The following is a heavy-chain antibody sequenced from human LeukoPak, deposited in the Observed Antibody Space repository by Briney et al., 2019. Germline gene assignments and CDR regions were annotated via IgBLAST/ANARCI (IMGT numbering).Heavy chain of an antibody. CDR1: GGSISSYY. J-gene: IGHJ4*02. CDR2: IYYSGST. CDR3: ARDPGSGDSSGHFDY. Sequence: SETLSLTCTVSGGSISSYYWSWIRQPPGKGLEWIGYIYYSGSTNYNPSLKSRVTISVDTSKNQFSLKLSSVTAADTAVYYCARDPGSGDSSGHFDYWGQGTLVTVSS. V-gene: IGHV4-59*01. D-gene: IGHD3-10*01.